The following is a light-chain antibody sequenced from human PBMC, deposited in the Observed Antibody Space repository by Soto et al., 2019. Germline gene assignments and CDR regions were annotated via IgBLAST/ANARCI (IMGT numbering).Light chain of an antibody. V-gene: IGLV2-14*03. Sequence: QSALTQPASVSGSPGQSITISCTGSNSDVGTYDYVSWYQQHPGKAPKLIIYDVTSRPSGVSNRFSGSNSGNTASLTISGLQAEDEADYYCLSYINYNTYVFGTGTKVTVL. CDR3: LSYINYNTYV. CDR2: DVT. CDR1: NSDVGTYDY. J-gene: IGLJ1*01.